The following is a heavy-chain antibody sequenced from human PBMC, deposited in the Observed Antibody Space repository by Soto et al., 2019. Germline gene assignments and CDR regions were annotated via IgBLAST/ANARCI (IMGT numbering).Heavy chain of an antibody. CDR1: GYSFTSYW. Sequence: PGESLKISCNGSGYSFTSYWIGWVRQMPGKGLEWMGIIYPGDSDTRYSPSFQGQVTISADKPISTAYLQWSSLTASDTAMYHCARQPKSGYYGPSAKIRPYYYVYGMDVWGQGTKVTVYS. J-gene: IGHJ6*02. CDR3: ARQPKSGYYGPSAKIRPYYYVYGMDV. D-gene: IGHD3-3*01. V-gene: IGHV5-51*01. CDR2: IYPGDSDT.